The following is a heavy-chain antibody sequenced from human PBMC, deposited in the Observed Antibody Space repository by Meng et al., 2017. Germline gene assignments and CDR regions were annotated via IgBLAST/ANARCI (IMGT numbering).Heavy chain of an antibody. CDR2: INWNGGST. V-gene: IGHV3-20*04. CDR1: GFTLDDYG. D-gene: IGHD2-2*01. Sequence: GESLKISCAAAGFTLDDYGMSWVRQARGKGLEWVSGINWNGGSTGYVDSVKGRFTISRDNAKNSLYLQMNSLRAEDTALYYCARDRLAGYCSSTSCYGFDMWGQGTMVTVSS. CDR3: ARDRLAGYCSSTSCYGFDM. J-gene: IGHJ3*02.